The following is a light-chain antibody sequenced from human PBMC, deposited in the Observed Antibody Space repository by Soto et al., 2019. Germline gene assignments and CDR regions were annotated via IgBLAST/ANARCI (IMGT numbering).Light chain of an antibody. V-gene: IGKV1-39*01. CDR2: TAS. CDR3: QHIYSPPT. J-gene: IGKJ1*01. CDR1: ESINSN. Sequence: DIQLTQSPSSLSASVGDRVTITCRASESINSNLNWYQQRPGKAPKLLIYTASSLQSGVPSRFSGSGSGTDYTLTITGLHPEDFATYFCQHIYSPPTFGRGTKVEIK.